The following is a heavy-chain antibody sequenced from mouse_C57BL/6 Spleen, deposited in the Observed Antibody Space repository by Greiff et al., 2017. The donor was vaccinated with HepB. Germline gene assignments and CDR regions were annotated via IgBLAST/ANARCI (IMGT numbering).Heavy chain of an antibody. D-gene: IGHD2-3*01. J-gene: IGHJ4*01. CDR1: GYAFSSSW. CDR3: TRKAYDGYYEDAMDY. V-gene: IGHV1-82*01. CDR2: IYPGDGDT. Sequence: VKLMESGPELVKPGASVKISCKASGYAFSSSWMNWVKQRPGKGLEWIGRIYPGDGDTNYNGKFKGKATLTADKSSSTAYMQLSSLTSEDSAVYFCTRKAYDGYYEDAMDYWGQGTSVTVSS.